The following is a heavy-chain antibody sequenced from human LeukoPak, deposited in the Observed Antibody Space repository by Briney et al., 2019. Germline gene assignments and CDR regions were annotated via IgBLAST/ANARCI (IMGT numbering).Heavy chain of an antibody. CDR3: AREGYSFDS. D-gene: IGHD5-18*01. CDR2: INHSGST. V-gene: IGHV4-34*01. Sequence: PSETLSLTCAVYGGSFSGYYWSWIRQPPGKGLEWIGEINHSGSTNYNPSLKSRVTISVDTSKNQFSLKLSSVTAADTAVYYCAREGYSFDSWGQGTLVTVSS. CDR1: GGSFSGYY. J-gene: IGHJ4*02.